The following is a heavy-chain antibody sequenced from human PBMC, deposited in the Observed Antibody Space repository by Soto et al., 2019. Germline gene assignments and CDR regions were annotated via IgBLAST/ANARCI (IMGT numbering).Heavy chain of an antibody. Sequence: QVQLVQSGAEVKKPGSSVKVSCKASGGTFSSYAISWVRQAPGQGLEWMGGIIPIFGTANYAQKFQGRVTITADESTSTAYMELSSLRSEDTAVYYCASRGAEYERSSWYWFDPWGQGTLVTVSS. CDR1: GGTFSSYA. CDR2: IIPIFGTA. V-gene: IGHV1-69*01. CDR3: ASRGAEYERSSWYWFDP. D-gene: IGHD6-13*01. J-gene: IGHJ5*02.